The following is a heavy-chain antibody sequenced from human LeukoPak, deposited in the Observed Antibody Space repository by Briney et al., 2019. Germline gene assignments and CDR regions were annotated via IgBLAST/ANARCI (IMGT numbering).Heavy chain of an antibody. J-gene: IGHJ4*02. CDR1: GYSISSDY. D-gene: IGHD2-2*01. Sequence: PSETLSLTCTVSGYSISSDYYWGWIRQPPGKGLEWVSSISGNGGSTYYADPVKGRFTISRDNSKNTLYLQMNSLTAEDTAVYYCAKDVSHFTFPLYQWGQGTLVTVSS. V-gene: IGHV3-23*01. CDR3: AKDVSHFTFPLYQ. CDR2: ISGNGGST.